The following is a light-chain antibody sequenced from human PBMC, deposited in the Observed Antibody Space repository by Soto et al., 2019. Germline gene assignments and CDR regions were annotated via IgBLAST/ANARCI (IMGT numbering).Light chain of an antibody. CDR3: QTWSTDIRV. Sequence: QLVLTQPPSASDSLGASVKLTCTLSSGHNSYAIAWHQQQPEKGPSYLMKLNSDGSHSKGDGIPDRFSGSSSGAERYLTISSLQSEDEADYYCQTWSTDIRVFGGGTKLTVL. CDR1: SGHNSYA. V-gene: IGLV4-69*01. J-gene: IGLJ3*02. CDR2: LNSDGSH.